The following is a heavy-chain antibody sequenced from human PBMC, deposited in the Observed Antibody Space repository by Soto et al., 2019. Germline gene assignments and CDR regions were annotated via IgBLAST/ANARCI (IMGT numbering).Heavy chain of an antibody. CDR2: ISGSGGST. J-gene: IGHJ4*02. Sequence: GGSLRLSCAASGFTFSSYAMSWVRPAPGKGLEWVSAISGSGGSTYYADSVKGRFTISRDNSKNTLYLQMNSLRAEDTAVYYCAKDQGYYDFWSGYYLFDYWGQGTLVTVSS. CDR1: GFTFSSYA. CDR3: AKDQGYYDFWSGYYLFDY. D-gene: IGHD3-3*01. V-gene: IGHV3-23*01.